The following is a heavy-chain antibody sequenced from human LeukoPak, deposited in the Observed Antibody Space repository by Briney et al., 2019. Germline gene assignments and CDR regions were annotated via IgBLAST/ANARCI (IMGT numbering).Heavy chain of an antibody. CDR3: AIDIVVVPAANDAFDI. V-gene: IGHV3-21*01. CDR2: ISSSSSYI. D-gene: IGHD2-2*01. Sequence: GGSLRLSCAASGFTFSSYSMNWVRQAPGKGLEWVSSISSSSSYIYYADSVKGRFTISRDNAKNSLYLQMNSLRADDTAVYYCAIDIVVVPAANDAFDIWGQGTMVTVSS. J-gene: IGHJ3*02. CDR1: GFTFSSYS.